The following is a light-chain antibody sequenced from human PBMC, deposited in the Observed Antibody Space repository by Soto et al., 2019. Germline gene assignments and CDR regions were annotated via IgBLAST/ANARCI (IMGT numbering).Light chain of an antibody. J-gene: IGKJ1*01. CDR3: QQYGSSPRT. Sequence: IVLTQSPGTLSLSPGERATLSCRASQSVRSSYLAWYQQKPGQAPRLLIYGESSRATGIPDRFSGSGSGTDFTITISRLEPEDFAVYYCQQYGSSPRTFGQGTKVDIK. V-gene: IGKV3-20*01. CDR2: GES. CDR1: QSVRSSY.